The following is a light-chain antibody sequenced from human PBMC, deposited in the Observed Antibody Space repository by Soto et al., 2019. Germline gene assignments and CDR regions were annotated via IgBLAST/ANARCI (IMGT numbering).Light chain of an antibody. CDR1: QGIRND. CDR2: AAS. J-gene: IGKJ1*01. CDR3: LQDYNYPTWT. V-gene: IGKV1-6*01. Sequence: AIQMTQSPSSLSASVGDRVTITCRASQGIRNDLGWYQQKPGKAPKLLIYAASSLHSGVPSRFSGSGSGTDFTLTISSLQPEDFATYYCLQDYNYPTWTFGQGTKVEIK.